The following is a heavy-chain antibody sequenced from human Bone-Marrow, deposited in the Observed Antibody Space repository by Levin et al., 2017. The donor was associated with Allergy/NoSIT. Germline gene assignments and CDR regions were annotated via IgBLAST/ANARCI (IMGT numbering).Heavy chain of an antibody. D-gene: IGHD3-10*01. J-gene: IGHJ6*03. CDR1: GFTFSSYA. Sequence: PGGSLRLSCAASGFTFSSYAMHWVRQAPGKGLEWVAVISYDGSNKYYADSVKGRFTISRDNSKNTLYLQMNSLRAEDTAVYYCARDPRLWFRGVQYYYYYYMDVWGKGTTVTVSS. CDR3: ARDPRLWFRGVQYYYYYYMDV. V-gene: IGHV3-30-3*01. CDR2: ISYDGSNK.